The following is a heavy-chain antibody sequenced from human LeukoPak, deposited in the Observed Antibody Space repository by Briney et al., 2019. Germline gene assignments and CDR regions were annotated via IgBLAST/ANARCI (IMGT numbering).Heavy chain of an antibody. Sequence: SETLFLTCTVSGGSISSYYWSWIRQPPGKGLEWIGYIYYSGSTNYNPSLKSRVTISVDTSKNQFSLKLSSVTAADTAVYYCARESITIFGVVPRGYFDYWGQGTLVTVSS. CDR1: GGSISSYY. J-gene: IGHJ4*02. CDR2: IYYSGST. V-gene: IGHV4-59*01. CDR3: ARESITIFGVVPRGYFDY. D-gene: IGHD3-3*01.